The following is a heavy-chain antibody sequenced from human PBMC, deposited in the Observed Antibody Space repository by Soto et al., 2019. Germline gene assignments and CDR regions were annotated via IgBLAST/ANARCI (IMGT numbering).Heavy chain of an antibody. CDR3: ARDDSGYTGSHHIDHFNF. Sequence: ASVKVSCKASGYTFTSYAMHWVRQAPGQRLEWMGWINAGNGNTKYSQKFQGRVTITRDTSASTAYMELSSLTSEDTAIYYCARDDSGYTGSHHIDHFNFWGQGTLVTVSS. D-gene: IGHD1-26*01. CDR2: INAGNGNT. J-gene: IGHJ4*02. V-gene: IGHV1-3*01. CDR1: GYTFTSYA.